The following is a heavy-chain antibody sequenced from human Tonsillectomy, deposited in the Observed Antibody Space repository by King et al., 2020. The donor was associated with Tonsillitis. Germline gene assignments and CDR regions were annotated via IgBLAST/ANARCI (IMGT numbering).Heavy chain of an antibody. J-gene: IGHJ3*02. CDR2: IYYSGGT. V-gene: IGHV4-59*08. CDR3: AKGYDGFDI. CDR1: GTSVSTYS. Sequence: VQLQESGPGLVKPSETLSLTCTVSGTSVSTYSWSCIRQPPGKGLEWIGYIYYSGGTNYNPSLKSRVPISVDTSKTQFSLKLISVTAADTAVYYCAKGYDGFDIWGQGTMVTVSS. D-gene: IGHD6-13*01.